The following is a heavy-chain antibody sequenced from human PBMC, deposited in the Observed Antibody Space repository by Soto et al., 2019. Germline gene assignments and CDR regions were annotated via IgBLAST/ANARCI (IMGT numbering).Heavy chain of an antibody. CDR2: IIPIFGTA. CDR3: ARERLGAVACTPLMGYYGMDV. CDR1: GGTFSSYA. Sequence: QVQLVQSGAEVKKPGSSVKVSCKASGGTFSSYAISWVRQAPGQGLEWMGGIIPIFGTANYAQKFQGRVTITADKSTSTAYMELSSLRSEDTAVYYCARERLGAVACTPLMGYYGMDVWGQGTTVTVSS. D-gene: IGHD6-19*01. J-gene: IGHJ6*02. V-gene: IGHV1-69*06.